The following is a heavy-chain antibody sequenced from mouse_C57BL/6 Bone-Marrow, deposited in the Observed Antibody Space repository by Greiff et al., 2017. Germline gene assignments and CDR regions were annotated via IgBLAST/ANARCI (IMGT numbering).Heavy chain of an antibody. CDR3: SSFDGNYFDF. CDR1: GYTFTSYD. CDR2: IYPRDGST. V-gene: IGHV1-85*01. D-gene: IGHD2-3*01. Sequence: VQLQQSGPELVKPGASVKLSCKASGYTFTSYDINWVKQRPGQGLEWIGWIYPRDGSTKYNEKFKGKATLTVDTSSSTAYLQLSSLTSEDTAVYYCSSFDGNYFDFWGQGTPLTVAS. J-gene: IGHJ2*01.